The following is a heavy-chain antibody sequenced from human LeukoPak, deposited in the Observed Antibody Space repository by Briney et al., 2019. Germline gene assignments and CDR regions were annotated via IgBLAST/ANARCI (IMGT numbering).Heavy chain of an antibody. CDR1: GFTVSSNY. Sequence: PGGSPRLSCAASGFTVSSNYMSWVRQAPGKGLEWVSVIYSGGSTYYADSVKGRFTISRDNSKNTLYLQMNSLRAEDTAVYYCASPVITFGGVIDWGQGTLVTVSS. CDR2: IYSGGST. D-gene: IGHD3-16*01. J-gene: IGHJ4*02. V-gene: IGHV3-66*01. CDR3: ASPVITFGGVID.